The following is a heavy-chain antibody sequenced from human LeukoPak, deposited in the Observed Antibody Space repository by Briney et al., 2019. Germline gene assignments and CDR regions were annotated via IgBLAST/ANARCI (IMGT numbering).Heavy chain of an antibody. CDR3: TQCGYYSYYYYYMDV. V-gene: IGHV3-49*04. CDR1: GFTFGDYP. J-gene: IGHJ6*03. Sequence: PGRSLRLSCTASGFTFGDYPMSWVRQAPGKGLEWVGFIRSKAYGGTTQYAASVKGRFTISRDDSKSIAYLQMNSLKTEDTAVYFCTQCGYYSYYYYYMDVWGKGTSVTVSS. CDR2: IRSKAYGGTT. D-gene: IGHD3-22*01.